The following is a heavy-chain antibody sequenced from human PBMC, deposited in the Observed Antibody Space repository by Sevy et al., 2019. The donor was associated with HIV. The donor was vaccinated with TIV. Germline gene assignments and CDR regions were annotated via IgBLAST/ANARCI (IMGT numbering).Heavy chain of an antibody. Sequence: ASVKVSCKASGGTFSSYAISWVRQAPRQGLEWMGGIIPIFGTANYAQKFQGRVTIIADESTSTAYMELSSLRSEDTAVYYCARETVGATAHFDYWGQGTLVTVSS. CDR3: ARETVGATAHFDY. V-gene: IGHV1-69*13. D-gene: IGHD1-26*01. CDR1: GGTFSSYA. CDR2: IIPIFGTA. J-gene: IGHJ4*02.